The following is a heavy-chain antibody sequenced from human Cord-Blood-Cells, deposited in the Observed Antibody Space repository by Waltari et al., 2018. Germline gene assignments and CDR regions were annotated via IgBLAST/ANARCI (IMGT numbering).Heavy chain of an antibody. CDR2: ISYDGSNK. D-gene: IGHD6-13*01. V-gene: IGHV3-30*18. CDR3: AKDGGAAGTGVY. J-gene: IGHJ4*02. CDR1: GFTFSSYG. Sequence: QVQLVESGGGVVQPGRSLRLSCAASGFTFSSYGMHWVRQAPGKGLEWVAVISYDGSNKYYADSVKGRFTISRDNSKNTLYLQMNSLRAEDTAVYYCAKDGGAAGTGVYWGQGTLVTVSS.